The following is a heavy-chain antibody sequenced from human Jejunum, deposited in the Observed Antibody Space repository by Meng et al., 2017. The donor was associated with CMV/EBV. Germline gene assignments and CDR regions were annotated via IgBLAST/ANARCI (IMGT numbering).Heavy chain of an antibody. CDR3: ADSLGGY. CDR2: ITINGDIT. Sequence: SLILSCAASGFACSGFAMSWVRQAPGKGLEWVSSITINGDITYSVDSVRGRFTISRDNSKNTLYLQMNSLRAEDTAIYYCADSLGGYWGQGTLVTVSS. D-gene: IGHD3-22*01. CDR1: GFACSGFA. J-gene: IGHJ4*02. V-gene: IGHV3-23*01.